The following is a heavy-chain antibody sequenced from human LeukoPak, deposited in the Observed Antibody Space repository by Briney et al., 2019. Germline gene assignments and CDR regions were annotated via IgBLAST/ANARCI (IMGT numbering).Heavy chain of an antibody. CDR3: ARLREDSYDYYGMDV. J-gene: IGHJ6*02. V-gene: IGHV4-4*07. CDR1: GGSLSSFY. CDR2: IYSSGST. D-gene: IGHD2-15*01. Sequence: SETLSLTCTVSGGSLSSFYWSWFRQPAGKGLEWIGRIYSSGSTNYNPSLKSRLTMSVDTSENQFSLRLSSVTAADTAVYYCARLREDSYDYYGMDVWGQGTTVTVSS.